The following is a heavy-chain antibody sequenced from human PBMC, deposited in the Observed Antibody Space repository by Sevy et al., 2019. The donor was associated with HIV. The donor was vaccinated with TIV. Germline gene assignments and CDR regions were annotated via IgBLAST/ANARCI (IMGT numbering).Heavy chain of an antibody. CDR1: GLTFRSHA. J-gene: IGHJ3*01. D-gene: IGHD1-26*01. V-gene: IGHV3-30-3*01. Sequence: GGSLRLSCAASGLTFRSHAMHWVRQAPGKGLEWVTVISYDGAVRYYGESVKGRFTVSRDNSKNTLYLQMNSLRPDDTAVYYCAREAGYGAKNDAFAFWGQGTMVTVSS. CDR2: ISYDGAVR. CDR3: AREAGYGAKNDAFAF.